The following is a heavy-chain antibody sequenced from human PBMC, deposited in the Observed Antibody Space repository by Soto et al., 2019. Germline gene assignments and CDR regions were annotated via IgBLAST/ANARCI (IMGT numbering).Heavy chain of an antibody. V-gene: IGHV3-48*02. Sequence: GGSLRLSCAASGFTFNGYGMNWVRQGPGKGLEWVSYINSGSTIIYYADSVKGRFTISRDNAENSLYLQMNSLRDDDTAVYYCARVPGAPGKYSFDSWGREALFTVS. CDR3: ARVPGAPGKYSFDS. J-gene: IGHJ4*02. CDR1: GFTFNGYG. CDR2: INSGSTII. D-gene: IGHD1-26*01.